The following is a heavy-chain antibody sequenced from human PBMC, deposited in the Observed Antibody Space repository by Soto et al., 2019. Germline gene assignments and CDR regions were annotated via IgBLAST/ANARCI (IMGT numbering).Heavy chain of an antibody. J-gene: IGHJ4*02. Sequence: GGSLRLSCAASGFSFSNYAMHWVRQAPGKGLEYVSAITSNGGSTYYANSVKGGFTISRDNSKNTLSLQMGSLRAEDMAVYYCARADSGGDYHYWGQGTLVTVSS. D-gene: IGHD2-21*02. CDR2: ITSNGGST. CDR1: GFSFSNYA. V-gene: IGHV3-64*01. CDR3: ARADSGGDYHY.